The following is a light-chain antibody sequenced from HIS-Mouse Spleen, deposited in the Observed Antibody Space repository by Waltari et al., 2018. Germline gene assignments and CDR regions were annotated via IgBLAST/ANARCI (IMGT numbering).Light chain of an antibody. CDR1: SSNIGAGYD. CDR3: QSYDSSLSGSE. J-gene: IGLJ2*01. CDR2: GNS. Sequence: QSVLTQPPSVSGAPGQRVTISCTGSSSNIGAGYDVHWYQQLPGTAPKLLLYGNSNRPSGVPDRFSGSKSGTSASLAITGLQAEDEADYYCQSYDSSLSGSEFGGGTKLTVL. V-gene: IGLV1-40*01.